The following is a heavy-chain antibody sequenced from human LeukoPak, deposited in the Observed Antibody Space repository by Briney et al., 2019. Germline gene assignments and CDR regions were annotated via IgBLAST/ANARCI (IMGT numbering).Heavy chain of an antibody. CDR2: IYHSGST. Sequence: SETLSLTCTVSGGSISSYYWSWIRQPPGKGLEWIGYIYHSGSTNYNPSLKSRVTISVDTSKNQFSLKLSSVTAADTAVYYCARVEKIQLWLQADYWGQGTLVTVSS. CDR3: ARVEKIQLWLQADY. CDR1: GGSISSYY. V-gene: IGHV4-59*01. J-gene: IGHJ4*02. D-gene: IGHD5-18*01.